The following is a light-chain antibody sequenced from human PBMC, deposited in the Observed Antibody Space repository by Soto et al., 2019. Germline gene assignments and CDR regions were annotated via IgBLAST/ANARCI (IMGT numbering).Light chain of an antibody. CDR2: DVT. V-gene: IGLV2-14*03. J-gene: IGLJ1*01. Sequence: QSAQTQPASVSGSPGQSITISCTGTSSDVGGYNYVSWYQQHPGRAPKLIIYDVTNRPSGISNRFSGSKSGNTASLTISGLQTEDEADYYCISFTSRHIYVFGTGTKVTVL. CDR1: SSDVGGYNY. CDR3: ISFTSRHIYV.